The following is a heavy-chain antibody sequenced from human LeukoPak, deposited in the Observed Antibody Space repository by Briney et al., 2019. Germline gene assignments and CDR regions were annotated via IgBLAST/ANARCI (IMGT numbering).Heavy chain of an antibody. CDR2: IKTKTDGGTT. CDR3: TTMALGVGAFDV. J-gene: IGHJ3*01. V-gene: IGHV3-15*01. CDR1: GFISSNVW. D-gene: IGHD3-16*01. Sequence: GGSLRLSCEDSGFISSNVWMSWVRQAPGEGLEWVGRIKTKTDGGTTDYAAPVKGRFTISRDASKNTLFLQMNSLKTDDTAVYYCTTMALGVGAFDVWGQGTMVTVSS.